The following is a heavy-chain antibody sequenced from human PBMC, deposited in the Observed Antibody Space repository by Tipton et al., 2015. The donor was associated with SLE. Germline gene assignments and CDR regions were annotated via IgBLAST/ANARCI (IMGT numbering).Heavy chain of an antibody. CDR2: INDSGTT. D-gene: IGHD7-27*01. J-gene: IGHJ6*02. Sequence: TLSLTCDVDGGSFSGYYWNWIRQPPGKGLEWIGEINDSGTTYYNPSLRSRVTISVDTSKNQFSLKLSSVTAADTAVYYCASLTGARYYYYGMDVWGQGTTVTVSS. CDR1: GGSFSGYY. CDR3: ASLTGARYYYYGMDV. V-gene: IGHV4-34*01.